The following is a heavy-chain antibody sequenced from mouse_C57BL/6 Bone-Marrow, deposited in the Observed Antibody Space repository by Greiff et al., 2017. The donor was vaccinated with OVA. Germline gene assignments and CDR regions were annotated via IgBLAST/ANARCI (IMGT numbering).Heavy chain of an antibody. CDR2: ISDGGSYT. J-gene: IGHJ3*01. V-gene: IGHV5-4*03. Sequence: EVKVEESGGGLVKPGGSLKLSCAASGFTFSSYAMSWVRQTPEKRLEWVATISDGGSYTYYPDNVKGRFTISRDNAKNNLYLQMSHLKSEDTAMYYCARPLLLAYWGQGTLVTVSA. CDR1: GFTFSSYA. CDR3: ARPLLLAY. D-gene: IGHD1-1*01.